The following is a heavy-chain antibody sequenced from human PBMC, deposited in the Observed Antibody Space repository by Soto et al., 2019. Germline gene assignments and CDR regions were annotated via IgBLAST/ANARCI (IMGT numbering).Heavy chain of an antibody. J-gene: IGHJ4*02. Sequence: QVQLQESGPGLVKPSQTLSLTCTVSGGSISSGGYYWSWIRQHPGKGLEWIGYIYYSGSTYYNPSLKSRVTVSVDTSKNQFSLKLSSVTAADTAVYYCARGSVVAATLFDYWGQGTLVTVSS. CDR3: ARGSVVAATLFDY. D-gene: IGHD2-15*01. V-gene: IGHV4-31*03. CDR2: IYYSGST. CDR1: GGSISSGGYY.